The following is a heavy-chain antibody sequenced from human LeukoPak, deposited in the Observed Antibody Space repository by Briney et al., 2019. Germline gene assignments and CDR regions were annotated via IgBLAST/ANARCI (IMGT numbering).Heavy chain of an antibody. V-gene: IGHV3-23*01. J-gene: IGHJ3*02. CDR1: GFTFSAYA. D-gene: IGHD1-26*01. CDR2: ISGSGGST. CDR3: AKDRSRVGATTAFDI. Sequence: PGGSLRLSCAASGFTFSAYAITWVRQAPGKGLEWVSAISGSGGSTYYADSVKGRFTISRDNSKNTLYLQMNSLRAEDTAVYYCAKDRSRVGATTAFDIWGQGTMVTVSS.